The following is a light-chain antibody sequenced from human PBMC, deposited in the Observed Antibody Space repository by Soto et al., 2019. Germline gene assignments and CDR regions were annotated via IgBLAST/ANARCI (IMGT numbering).Light chain of an antibody. J-gene: IGLJ1*01. V-gene: IGLV1-40*01. CDR3: RSYDSSLSASV. CDR2: GTT. Sequence: QSVLTQTPSVSGAPGQRVTISCTGRSSNIGAGYDVHWYQHLPGTAPKLLIYGTTNRPSGVPDRFSGSKSGISASLAITGLQAEDEADYYCRSYDSSLSASVFGAGTKVTVL. CDR1: SSNIGAGYD.